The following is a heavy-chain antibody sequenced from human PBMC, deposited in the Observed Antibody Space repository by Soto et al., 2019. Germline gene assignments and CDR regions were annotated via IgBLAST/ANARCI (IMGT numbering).Heavy chain of an antibody. CDR3: TRSTYYDFWSGYYKSPHGAFDS. Sequence: PGGSMRLSCAASGFTFSNAWMSWVRQAPGKGLEWVGRIKSKTDGGTTDYAAPVKGRFTISRDDSKNTLYLQMNSLKTEDTAVYYCTRSTYYDFWSGYYKSPHGAFDSWGQGTMVTVSS. CDR1: GFTFSNAW. J-gene: IGHJ3*02. V-gene: IGHV3-15*01. CDR2: IKSKTDGGTT. D-gene: IGHD3-3*01.